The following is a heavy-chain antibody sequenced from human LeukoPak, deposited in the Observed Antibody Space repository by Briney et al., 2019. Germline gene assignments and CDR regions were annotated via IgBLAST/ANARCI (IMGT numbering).Heavy chain of an antibody. J-gene: IGHJ4*02. Sequence: PGGSLRLSCAASGFTFSSYNMNWVRQAPGKGLEWVSYISSSSSSIYYADSVKGRFTISRDNAKNSLYLQMNSLRAEDTAVYYCARKQLIDYWGQGTLVTVSS. D-gene: IGHD6-6*01. CDR2: ISSSSSSI. CDR3: ARKQLIDY. CDR1: GFTFSSYN. V-gene: IGHV3-48*04.